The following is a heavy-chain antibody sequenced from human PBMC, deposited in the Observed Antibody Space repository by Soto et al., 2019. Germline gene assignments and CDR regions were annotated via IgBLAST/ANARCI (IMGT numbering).Heavy chain of an antibody. J-gene: IGHJ2*01. CDR3: ARIHDYGDYVPGEWHFDL. D-gene: IGHD4-17*01. V-gene: IGHV3-11*01. CDR2: ISSSGSTI. Sequence: GGSLRLSCAASGFTFSDYYMSWIRQAPGKGLEWVSYISSSGSTIYYADSVKGRFTISRDNAKNSLYLQMNSLRAEDTAVYYCARIHDYGDYVPGEWHFDLWGRGTLVTVSS. CDR1: GFTFSDYY.